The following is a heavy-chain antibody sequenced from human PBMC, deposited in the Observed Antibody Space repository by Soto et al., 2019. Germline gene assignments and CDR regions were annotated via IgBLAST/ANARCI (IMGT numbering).Heavy chain of an antibody. J-gene: IGHJ6*03. Sequence: ASVKVSCKASGYTFTGYYMHWVRQAPGQGLEWMGWINANNGDTNYAQKLQGRVTMTTDTSTSTAYMELRSLRSDDTAVYYCARDHIVVVPAAQFYYYMDVWGKGTTVTVSS. CDR2: INANNGDT. CDR1: GYTFTGYY. V-gene: IGHV1-18*04. D-gene: IGHD2-2*01. CDR3: ARDHIVVVPAAQFYYYMDV.